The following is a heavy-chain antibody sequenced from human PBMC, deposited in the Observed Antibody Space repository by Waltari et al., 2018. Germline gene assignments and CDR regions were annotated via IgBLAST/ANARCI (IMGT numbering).Heavy chain of an antibody. CDR3: AKDIHPIFMVREPGFDY. V-gene: IGHV3-9*01. CDR2: ISWNSGSI. CDR1: GFTFDDYA. D-gene: IGHD3-10*01. J-gene: IGHJ4*02. Sequence: EVQLVESGGGLVQPGRSLRLSCAASGFTFDDYAMHWVRQAPGKGLEWVSGISWNSGSIGYADSVKGRFTISRDNAKNSLYLQMNSLRAEDTALYYCAKDIHPIFMVREPGFDYWGQGTLVTVSS.